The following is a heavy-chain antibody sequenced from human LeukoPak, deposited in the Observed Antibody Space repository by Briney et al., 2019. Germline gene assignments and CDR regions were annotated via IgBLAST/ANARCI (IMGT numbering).Heavy chain of an antibody. J-gene: IGHJ4*02. Sequence: ASVKVPCKASGYTFTSYAMHWVRQAPGQRLEWMGWINAGNGNTKYSQKFQGRVTITRDTSASTAYMELSSLRSEDTAVYYCARVAYWSGYYAYWGQGTLVTVSS. CDR3: ARVAYWSGYYAY. D-gene: IGHD3-3*01. CDR1: GYTFTSYA. V-gene: IGHV1-3*01. CDR2: INAGNGNT.